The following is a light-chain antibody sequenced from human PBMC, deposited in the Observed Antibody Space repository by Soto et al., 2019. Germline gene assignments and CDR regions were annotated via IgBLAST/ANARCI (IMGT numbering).Light chain of an antibody. Sequence: DIQMTQSPSTLSASIGDRVTITCRASQSISSWSAWYQQKPGKAPKLLIYKASILESRVPSRFSGSGSGTEFTLTISSLQPDDFATYYCKQYNSYSRTFGQGTKVEIK. V-gene: IGKV1-5*03. CDR1: QSISSW. CDR3: KQYNSYSRT. J-gene: IGKJ1*01. CDR2: KAS.